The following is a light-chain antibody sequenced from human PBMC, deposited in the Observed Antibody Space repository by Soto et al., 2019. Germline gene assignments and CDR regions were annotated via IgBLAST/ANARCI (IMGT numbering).Light chain of an antibody. CDR1: QSVGST. CDR2: GAF. J-gene: IGKJ2*01. Sequence: EIVLTQSPDTLSLSPGERVTLSCRASQSVGSTLAWYQQKPGQAPRLLIYGAFNRATGIPARFSGGGSGTDFTLAITSLEAEDFAVYYCQQRSAWSYTFGQGTRLQIK. V-gene: IGKV3-11*01. CDR3: QQRSAWSYT.